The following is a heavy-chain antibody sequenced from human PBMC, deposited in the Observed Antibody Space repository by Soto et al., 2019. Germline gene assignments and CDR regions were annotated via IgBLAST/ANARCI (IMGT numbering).Heavy chain of an antibody. Sequence: ASVKVSCKASGYTFTGYYMHWVRQAPGQGLEWMGWINPNSGGTNYAQKFQGRVTMTRDTSISTAYMELSRLRSDDTAVYYCARYGGELCLLISDWGQGTLVTVSS. J-gene: IGHJ4*02. V-gene: IGHV1-2*02. CDR3: ARYGGELCLLISD. CDR1: GYTFTGYY. CDR2: INPNSGGT. D-gene: IGHD3-16*01.